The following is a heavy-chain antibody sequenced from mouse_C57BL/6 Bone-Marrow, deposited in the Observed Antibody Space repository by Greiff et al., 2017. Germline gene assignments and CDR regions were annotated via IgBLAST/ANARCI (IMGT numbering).Heavy chain of an antibody. CDR1: GYTFTDYY. CDR3: GSSPSYYAMDY. D-gene: IGHD1-1*01. J-gene: IGHJ4*01. CDR2: INPYNGGT. V-gene: IGHV1-19*01. Sequence: VQLQQSGPVLVKPGASVKMSCKASGYTFTDYYMNWVKQSHGKSLEWIGVINPYNGGTSYNQKFKGKATLTVDKSSSTAYMELNSLTSEDSAVYYCGSSPSYYAMDYWGQGTSVTVSS.